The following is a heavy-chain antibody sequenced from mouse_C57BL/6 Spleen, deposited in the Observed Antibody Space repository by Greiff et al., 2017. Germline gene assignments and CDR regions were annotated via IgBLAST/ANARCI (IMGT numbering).Heavy chain of an antibody. CDR1: GYTFTSYW. CDR3: ARTGDYDYDEVAY. V-gene: IGHV1-55*01. Sequence: QVQLQQPGAELVKPGASVKMSCKASGYTFTSYWITWVKQRPGQGLEWIGDIYPGSGSTNYNEKFTRKATLTVDTSSSTAYMQLSSLTSEDYAVYYCARTGDYDYDEVAYWGKGTLVTVSA. J-gene: IGHJ3*01. D-gene: IGHD2-4*01. CDR2: IYPGSGST.